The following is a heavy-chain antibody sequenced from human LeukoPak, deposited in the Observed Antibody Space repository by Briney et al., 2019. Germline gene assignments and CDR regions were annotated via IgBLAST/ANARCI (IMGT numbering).Heavy chain of an antibody. J-gene: IGHJ4*02. V-gene: IGHV3-7*01. CDR1: GFTFNNYW. D-gene: IGHD6-19*01. CDR3: ARGPVAGPLDY. Sequence: PGGSLRLSCVASGFTFNNYWMNWVRQAPGKGLEWVANIKQDGSDKSYVDSVKGRITISRDNARSSLYLQMRSLSADDTGVYYCARGPVAGPLDYWGQGTLVTVSS. CDR2: IKQDGSDK.